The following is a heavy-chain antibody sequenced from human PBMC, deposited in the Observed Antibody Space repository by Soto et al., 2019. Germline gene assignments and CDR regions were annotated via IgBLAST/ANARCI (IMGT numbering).Heavy chain of an antibody. CDR3: ASDLNCSGGSCYGDYFDY. D-gene: IGHD2-15*01. Sequence: ASVKVSCKASGYTFTGYYMHWVRQAPGQGLEWMGWINPNSGGTNYAQKFQGRVTMTRDTSISTAYMELSRLRSDDTAVYYCASDLNCSGGSCYGDYFDYWGQGTLVTVS. V-gene: IGHV1-2*02. CDR1: GYTFTGYY. CDR2: INPNSGGT. J-gene: IGHJ4*02.